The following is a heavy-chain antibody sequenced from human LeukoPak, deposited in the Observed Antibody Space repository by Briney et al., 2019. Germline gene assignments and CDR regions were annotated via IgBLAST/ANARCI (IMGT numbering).Heavy chain of an antibody. CDR1: GFTFITYA. D-gene: IGHD3-10*01. V-gene: IGHV3-23*01. CDR2: ISGSGDRT. J-gene: IGHJ5*02. Sequence: GGSLRLSCAASGFTFITYAMSWVRQAPGKGLEWVSVISGSGDRTYYADSVKGRFTISRDNSKNTLYLQMNSLRAEDTAVYYCAKGYYGSGSYGWFDPWGQGTLVTVSS. CDR3: AKGYYGSGSYGWFDP.